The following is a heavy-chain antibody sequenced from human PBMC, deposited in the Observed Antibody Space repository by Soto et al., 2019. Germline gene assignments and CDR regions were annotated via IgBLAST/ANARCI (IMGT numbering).Heavy chain of an antibody. V-gene: IGHV1-58*02. D-gene: IGHD3-10*01. CDR2: IVVGSGNT. CDR1: GFTFTSSA. J-gene: IGHJ3*02. Sequence: ASVKVSCKASGFTFTSSAMQWVRQARGQRLEGIGWIVVGSGNTNYAQKFQERVTITRDMSTSTAYMELSSLRSEDTAVYYCAASPRWFGELSFAFDIWGQGTMVTVSS. CDR3: AASPRWFGELSFAFDI.